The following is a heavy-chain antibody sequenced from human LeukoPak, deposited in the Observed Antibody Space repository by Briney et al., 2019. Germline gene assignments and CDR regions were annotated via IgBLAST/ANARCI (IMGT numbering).Heavy chain of an antibody. Sequence: GGSLRLSCAASGFTVSSNYMSWVRQAPGKGLEWVSVIYSGGSTYYADSVKGRFTISRDNSKNTLYLQMNSLRAEDTAVYYCARPRGNRNYRFDYWGQGTLVTVSS. D-gene: IGHD1-7*01. CDR2: IYSGGST. CDR3: ARPRGNRNYRFDY. V-gene: IGHV3-66*02. J-gene: IGHJ4*02. CDR1: GFTVSSNY.